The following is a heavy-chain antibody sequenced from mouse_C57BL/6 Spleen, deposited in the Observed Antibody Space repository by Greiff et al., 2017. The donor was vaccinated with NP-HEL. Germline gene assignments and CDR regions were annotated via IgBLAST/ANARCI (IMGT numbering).Heavy chain of an antibody. D-gene: IGHD2-10*02. CDR1: GYTFTSYW. CDR3: ARGGYGNYFWFAY. V-gene: IGHV1-53*01. Sequence: QVQLQQPGTELVKPGASVKLSCKASGYTFTSYWMHWVKQRPGQGLEWIGNINPSNGGTNYNEKFKSKATLTVDKSSSTAYMQLSSLTSEDSAVYDCARGGYGNYFWFAYWGQGTLVTVSA. J-gene: IGHJ3*01. CDR2: INPSNGGT.